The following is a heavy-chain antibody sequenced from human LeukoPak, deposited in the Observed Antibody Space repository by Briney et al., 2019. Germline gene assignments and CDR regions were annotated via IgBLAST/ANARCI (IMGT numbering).Heavy chain of an antibody. Sequence: GASVKVSCKASGYTFTSYGISWVRQAPGQGLEWMGWISAYNGNTNYAQKLQGRVTMTTDTSTSTAYMELRSLRSDDTAVYYCARVFEDYYDGSGYYDDYWGQGTLVTVSS. CDR1: GYTFTSYG. J-gene: IGHJ4*02. V-gene: IGHV1-18*01. CDR2: ISAYNGNT. D-gene: IGHD3-22*01. CDR3: ARVFEDYYDGSGYYDDY.